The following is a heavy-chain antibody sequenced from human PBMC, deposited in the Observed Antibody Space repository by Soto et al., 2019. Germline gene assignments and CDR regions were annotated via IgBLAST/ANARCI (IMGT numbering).Heavy chain of an antibody. CDR3: AKGLSGSGAYTWFDP. D-gene: IGHD3-10*01. V-gene: IGHV3-23*01. CDR1: RFAFSSYA. J-gene: IGHJ5*02. Sequence: EVQLLESGGGLVQPGGSLRLSCATSRFAFSSYAMSWVRQAPGKGLEWVSAIGGSGHSTFYADSVRGRFTISRDNSKNTLYLQMDSLRAEDTAFYYCAKGLSGSGAYTWFDPWCQGTLVTVSS. CDR2: IGGSGHST.